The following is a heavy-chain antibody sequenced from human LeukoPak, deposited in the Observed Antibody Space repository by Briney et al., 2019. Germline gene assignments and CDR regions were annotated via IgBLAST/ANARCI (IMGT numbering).Heavy chain of an antibody. V-gene: IGHV3-48*03. CDR1: GFTFSSYE. J-gene: IGHJ4*02. CDR3: ARVGALSSSWLLY. D-gene: IGHD6-13*01. CDR2: ISSRAGTI. Sequence: GGSLRLSCSASGFTFSSYEMNWVRQAPGKGLEWVSSISSRAGTIYYADSVKGRFTISRDNAKNSLYLQMNSLRAEDTAVYYCARVGALSSSWLLYWGQGTLVTVSS.